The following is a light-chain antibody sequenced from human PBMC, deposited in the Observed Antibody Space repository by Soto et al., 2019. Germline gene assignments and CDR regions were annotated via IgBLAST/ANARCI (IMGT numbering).Light chain of an antibody. J-gene: IGKJ5*01. Sequence: IVRTQSPATRSVSPGRVAILACSTSQSVSSNLAWYQQRPGQGPRLLIYGASTRATGIPARFSGSGSGTEFTLTISSLQSEDFAVYYCQQRSNWPRGSFGQGTRLEI. CDR1: QSVSSN. CDR2: GAS. V-gene: IGKV3-15*01. CDR3: QQRSNWPRGS.